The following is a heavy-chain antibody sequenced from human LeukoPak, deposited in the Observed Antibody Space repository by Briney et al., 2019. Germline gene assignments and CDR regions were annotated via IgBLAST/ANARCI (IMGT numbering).Heavy chain of an antibody. V-gene: IGHV1-69*02. CDR1: GGTFSSYT. D-gene: IGHD4-17*01. J-gene: IGHJ4*02. CDR3: ASDYVKEISDY. Sequence: ASVKVSCKASGGTFSSYTISWVRQAPGQGLEWMGRIIPILGIANYAQKFQGRVTITADKSTSTAYMELSSLRSEDTAVYYCASDYVKEISDYWGQGTLVTVSS. CDR2: IIPILGIA.